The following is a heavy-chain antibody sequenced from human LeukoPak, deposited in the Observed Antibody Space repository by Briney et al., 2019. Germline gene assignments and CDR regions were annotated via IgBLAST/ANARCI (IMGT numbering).Heavy chain of an antibody. V-gene: IGHV1-3*04. Sequence: ASVTVSCTASGYTFSDYSMHWVRQAPGQAPGWMGWISSGTGSPKYSQGFQGRVTITRDTSARTAYMALSSLRPTDTAVYFCARGRYYSDSSYYYFDSWGQGTLVTVSS. CDR1: GYTFSDYS. J-gene: IGHJ4*02. CDR2: ISSGTGSP. CDR3: ARGRYYSDSSYYYFDS. D-gene: IGHD3-22*01.